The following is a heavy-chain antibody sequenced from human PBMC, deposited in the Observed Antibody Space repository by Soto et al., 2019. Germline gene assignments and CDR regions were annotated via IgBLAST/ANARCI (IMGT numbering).Heavy chain of an antibody. CDR1: GYTFTGYY. D-gene: IGHD3-3*01. CDR2: INPNSGGT. V-gene: IGHV1-2*04. J-gene: IGHJ2*01. CDR3: ASAHGKIFGVVTVDWYFDL. Sequence: ASVKVSCKASGYTFTGYYMHWVRQAPGQGLEWMGWINPNSGGTNYAQKFQGWVTMTRDTSISTAYMELSRLRSDDTAVYYCASAHGKIFGVVTVDWYFDLWGRGTLVTVSS.